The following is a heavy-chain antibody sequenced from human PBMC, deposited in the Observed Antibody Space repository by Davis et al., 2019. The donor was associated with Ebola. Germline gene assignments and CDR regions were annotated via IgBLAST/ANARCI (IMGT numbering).Heavy chain of an antibody. CDR1: GGSFSDYF. D-gene: IGHD5-12*01. Sequence: MPSETLSLTCAVYGGSFSDYFWSWIRRSPGKGLEWLGEIDHSGSTNYNPSLKTRITISIDTSKNQFSLRLSSVTAADTAVYYCGRVVASEGIWGQGTTVTVSS. J-gene: IGHJ6*02. CDR3: GRVVASEGI. CDR2: IDHSGST. V-gene: IGHV4-34*01.